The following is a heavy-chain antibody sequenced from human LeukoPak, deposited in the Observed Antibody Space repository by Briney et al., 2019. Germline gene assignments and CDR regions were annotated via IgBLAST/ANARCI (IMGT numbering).Heavy chain of an antibody. V-gene: IGHV1-8*01. CDR1: GYTFTSYD. CDR3: ARLWVEIDRNCSGGSCYYYYYGMDV. CDR2: MNPNSGNT. J-gene: IGHJ6*02. D-gene: IGHD2-15*01. Sequence: ASVKVSCKASGYTFTSYDINWVRQATGQGLEWMGWMNPNSGNTGYAQKFQGRVTMTRNTFISTAYMELSSLRSEDTAVYYCARLWVEIDRNCSGGSCYYYYYGMDVWGQGTTVTVSS.